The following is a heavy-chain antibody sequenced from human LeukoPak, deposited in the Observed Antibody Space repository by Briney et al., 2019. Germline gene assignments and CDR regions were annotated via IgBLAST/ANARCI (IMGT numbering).Heavy chain of an antibody. V-gene: IGHV4-39*07. CDR3: ARGRGILRLGELSLLLDY. CDR2: IYYSGST. J-gene: IGHJ4*02. D-gene: IGHD3-16*02. CDR1: GGSISSSSYY. Sequence: SETLSLTCTVSGGSISSSSYYWGWIRQPPGKGLEWIGSIYYSGSTNYNPSLKSRVTMSVDTSKNQFSLKLSSVTAADTAVYYCARGRGILRLGELSLLLDYWGQGTLVTVSS.